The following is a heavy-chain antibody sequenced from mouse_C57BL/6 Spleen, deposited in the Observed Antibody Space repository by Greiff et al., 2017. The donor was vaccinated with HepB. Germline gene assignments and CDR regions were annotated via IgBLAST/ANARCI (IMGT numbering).Heavy chain of an antibody. V-gene: IGHV5-4*01. D-gene: IGHD1-1*01. J-gene: IGHJ3*01. CDR2: ISDGGSYT. CDR3: ARDLETDYGSSLAWFAY. Sequence: EVMLVESGGGLVKPGGSLKLSCAASGFTFSSYAMSWVRQTPEKRLEWVATISDGGSYTYYPDNVKGRFTISRDIAKNNLYLQMSHLKSEDTAMYYCARDLETDYGSSLAWFAYWGQGTLVTVSA. CDR1: GFTFSSYA.